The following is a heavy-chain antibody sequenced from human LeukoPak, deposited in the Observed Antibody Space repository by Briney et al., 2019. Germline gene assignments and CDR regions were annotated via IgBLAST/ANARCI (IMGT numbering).Heavy chain of an antibody. CDR2: ISHGGST. D-gene: IGHD1-26*01. V-gene: IGHV4-4*02. CDR3: ARGRSNYYGMDV. Sequence: PSGTLSLTCAVSGGSITSTNWWSWVRQPPGEGLEWIGEISHGGSTSYSPSLKSRVTISVDTSKNLFSLKVSSVTAADTAVYYCARGRSNYYGMDVWGQGTTVTVSS. J-gene: IGHJ6*02. CDR1: GGSITSTNW.